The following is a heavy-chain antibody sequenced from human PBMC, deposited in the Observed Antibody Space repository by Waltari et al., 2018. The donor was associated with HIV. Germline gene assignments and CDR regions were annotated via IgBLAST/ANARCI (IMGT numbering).Heavy chain of an antibody. CDR1: GGTFSTFS. D-gene: IGHD5-18*01. J-gene: IGHJ4*02. Sequence: QVRLVQSGAEVKKPGSSVKVSCKASGGTFSTFSITWVRQAPGQGLEYLGGIIPIMHKANYAQTFQGRATVTADESTGTAYMELSGLRFEDTAIYYCARAVSGYTYANWGQGTLVIVSS. CDR2: IIPIMHKA. CDR3: ARAVSGYTYAN. V-gene: IGHV1-69*13.